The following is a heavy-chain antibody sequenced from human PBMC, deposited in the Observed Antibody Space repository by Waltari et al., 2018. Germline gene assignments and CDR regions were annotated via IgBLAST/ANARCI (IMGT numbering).Heavy chain of an antibody. J-gene: IGHJ4*02. V-gene: IGHV1-58*02. D-gene: IGHD3-22*01. CDR3: AAVPYYYDSSGQPHFDY. Sequence: QMQLVQSGPEVKKPGTSVKVSCKASGFTFTSSAMQWVRQARGQRLEWIGWIVVGSGNTNYAQKVKERVTITRDMSTSTAYMELSSLRSEDTAVYYCAAVPYYYDSSGQPHFDYWGQGTLVTVSS. CDR1: GFTFTSSA. CDR2: IVVGSGNT.